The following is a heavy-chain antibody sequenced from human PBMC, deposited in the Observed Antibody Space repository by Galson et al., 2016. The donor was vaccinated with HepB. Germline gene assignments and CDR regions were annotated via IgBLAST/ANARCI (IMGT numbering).Heavy chain of an antibody. J-gene: IGHJ5*01. Sequence: SVKVSCKASGYTLTNYGLSWVRQAPGQGFEWMGWISPYTGNTRYAQKFQGRVTMTTDTSTSTAYMELRSLRSEDTAVYYCARDRERGSTSLLIVPENWFDSWGQGTLVTVSS. CDR1: GYTLTNYG. CDR3: ARDRERGSTSLLIVPENWFDS. D-gene: IGHD2/OR15-2a*01. V-gene: IGHV1-18*01. CDR2: ISPYTGNT.